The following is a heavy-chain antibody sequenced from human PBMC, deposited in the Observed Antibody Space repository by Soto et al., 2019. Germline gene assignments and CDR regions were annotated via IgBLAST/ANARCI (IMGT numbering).Heavy chain of an antibody. Sequence: QVQLVQSGPEVKKPGSSVKGSCKASGGTFSSYAISWVRQAPGPGLEWMGGIIPIFGTANYAQKFQGRVTITGDESTSTAYMELSSLISEDTAVYYCARPSEKKVAVGGTLDYWGQGTLVTVSS. CDR2: IIPIFGTA. V-gene: IGHV1-69*01. CDR3: ARPSEKKVAVGGTLDY. J-gene: IGHJ4*02. CDR1: GGTFSSYA. D-gene: IGHD6-19*01.